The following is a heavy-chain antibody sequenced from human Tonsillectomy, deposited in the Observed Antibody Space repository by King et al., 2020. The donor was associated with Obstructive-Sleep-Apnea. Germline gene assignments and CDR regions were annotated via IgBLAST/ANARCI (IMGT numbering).Heavy chain of an antibody. J-gene: IGHJ4*02. D-gene: IGHD2-2*01. Sequence: VQLVESGGGWVQPGRSLRLSCAVSGLAFDDFAMHCVRQTPRKGLEWVSGISWNSGSIGYADSVKGRFTISRANAKNSLYLQMNSLRAEDTALYYCAKGGCSSTTCSFDYWGQGTLVTVSS. CDR3: AKGGCSSTTCSFDY. CDR1: GLAFDDFA. CDR2: ISWNSGSI. V-gene: IGHV3-9*01.